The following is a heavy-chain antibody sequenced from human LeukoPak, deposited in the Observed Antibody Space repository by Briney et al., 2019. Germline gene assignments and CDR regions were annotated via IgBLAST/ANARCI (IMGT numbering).Heavy chain of an antibody. CDR3: ARHFIAVSGKLDY. V-gene: IGHV4-39*01. D-gene: IGHD6-19*01. Sequence: SETLSLTCTVSGGFISSSNYHWGWIRQPPGKGLEWIGSIYYSGSTNYNPSHKSRVTISVDTSKNQFSLKLSSVTAADTAVYYCARHFIAVSGKLDYWGQGTLVTVSS. CDR1: GGFISSSNYH. CDR2: IYYSGST. J-gene: IGHJ4*02.